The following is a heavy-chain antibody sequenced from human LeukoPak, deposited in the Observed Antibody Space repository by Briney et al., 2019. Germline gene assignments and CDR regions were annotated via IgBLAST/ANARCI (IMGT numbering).Heavy chain of an antibody. CDR2: IIPIFGTA. V-gene: IGHV1-69*13. CDR1: GGTFSSYA. Sequence: ASVKVSCKASGGTFSSYAISWVRQAPRQGLEWMGGIIPIFGTANYAQKFQGRVTITADESTSTAYMELSSLRSEDTAVYYCAEGGLRLGELSLYPVDYWGQGTLVTVSS. CDR3: AEGGLRLGELSLYPVDY. D-gene: IGHD3-16*02. J-gene: IGHJ4*02.